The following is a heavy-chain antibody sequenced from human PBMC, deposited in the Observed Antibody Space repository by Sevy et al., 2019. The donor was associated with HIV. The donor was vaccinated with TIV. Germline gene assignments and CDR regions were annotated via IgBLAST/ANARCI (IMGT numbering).Heavy chain of an antibody. D-gene: IGHD3-22*01. CDR3: AKGPPPEYYYDSSGYPYYFDY. Sequence: GGSLRLSCAASGFTFSSYAMSWVRQAPGKGLEWVSAISGSGGSTYYADSVKGRFTISRDNSKNTLYLQMNSLGAEDTAVYYCAKGPPPEYYYDSSGYPYYFDYWGQGTLVNVSS. J-gene: IGHJ4*02. CDR2: ISGSGGST. V-gene: IGHV3-23*01. CDR1: GFTFSSYA.